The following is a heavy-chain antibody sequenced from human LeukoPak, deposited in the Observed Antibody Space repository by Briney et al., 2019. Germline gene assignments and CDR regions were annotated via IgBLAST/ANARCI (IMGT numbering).Heavy chain of an antibody. Sequence: GGSLRLSCAASGFTFSSHEMNWVRQAPGKGLEWVSYISSSGSTIYYADSVKGRFTISRDNSKSTLYIQMNSLRAEDTAVYYCARAKPKNMVRGLIMRRESRYYFDYWGQGTLVTVSS. CDR1: GFTFSSHE. J-gene: IGHJ4*02. D-gene: IGHD3-10*01. CDR2: ISSSGSTI. V-gene: IGHV3-48*03. CDR3: ARAKPKNMVRGLIMRRESRYYFDY.